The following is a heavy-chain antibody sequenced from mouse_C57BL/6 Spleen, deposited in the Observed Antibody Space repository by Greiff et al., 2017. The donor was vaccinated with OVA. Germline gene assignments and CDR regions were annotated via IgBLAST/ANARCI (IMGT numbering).Heavy chain of an antibody. CDR1: GYTFTSYW. CDR3: ARESHYDPSPYFDY. CDR2: INPSNGGT. Sequence: QVHVKQPGTELVKPGASVKLSCKASGYTFTSYWMHWVKQRPGQGLEWIGNINPSNGGTNYNEKFKSKATLTVDKSSSTAYMQLSSLTSEDSAVYYCARESHYDPSPYFDYWGQGTTLTVSS. D-gene: IGHD2-4*01. J-gene: IGHJ2*01. V-gene: IGHV1-53*01.